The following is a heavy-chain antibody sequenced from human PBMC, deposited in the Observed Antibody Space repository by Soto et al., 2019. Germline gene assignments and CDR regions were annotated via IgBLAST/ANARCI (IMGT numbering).Heavy chain of an antibody. CDR3: AKDISRPGGGDYYYGMDV. Sequence: VGSLRLSCAASGFTFGDYTMHWVRQAPGKGLEWVSPTSGDGGSTYYADSVKGRFTISRDNSKNSLYLQMNSLRTADTALYYCAKDISRPGGGDYYYGMDVWGQGTTVTVSS. CDR2: TSGDGGST. V-gene: IGHV3-43*01. D-gene: IGHD3-16*01. CDR1: GFTFGDYT. J-gene: IGHJ6*02.